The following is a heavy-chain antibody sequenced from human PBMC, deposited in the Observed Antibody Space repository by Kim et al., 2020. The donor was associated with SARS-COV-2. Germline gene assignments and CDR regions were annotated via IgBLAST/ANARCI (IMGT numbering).Heavy chain of an antibody. CDR2: IYYSGST. D-gene: IGHD2-2*01. V-gene: IGHV4-39*07. J-gene: IGHJ5*02. CDR3: ARDRLARADYCSSTSCRYNWFDP. Sequence: SETLSLTCTVSGGSISSSSYYWGWIRQPPGKGLEWIGSIYYSGSTYYNPSLKSRVTISVDTSKNQFSLKLSSVTAADTAVYYCARDRLARADYCSSTSCRYNWFDPWGQGTLVTVSS. CDR1: GGSISSSSYY.